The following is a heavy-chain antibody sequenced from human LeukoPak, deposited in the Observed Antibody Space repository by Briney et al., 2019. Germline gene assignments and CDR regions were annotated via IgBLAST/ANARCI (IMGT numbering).Heavy chain of an antibody. CDR2: IYYSGST. D-gene: IGHD6-19*01. CDR1: GGSISSYY. Sequence: PSETLSLTCTVSGGSISSYYWSWIRQPPGKGLEWIGYIYYSGSTNYNPSLKSRVTISVDTSKNQFSLKLSSVTAADTAVYYCARVGSGGWYYFDYWGQGTLVTVSS. V-gene: IGHV4-59*01. CDR3: ARVGSGGWYYFDY. J-gene: IGHJ4*02.